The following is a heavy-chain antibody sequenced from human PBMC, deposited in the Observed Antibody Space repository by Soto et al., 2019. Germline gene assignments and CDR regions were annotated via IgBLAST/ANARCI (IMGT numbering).Heavy chain of an antibody. D-gene: IGHD3-22*01. CDR3: ARSAAKYYYDSSGYSYDAFDI. CDR1: GYTFTGYY. V-gene: IGHV1-2*04. Sequence: VASVKVSCKASGYTFTGYYMHWVRQAPGQGLEWMGWINPNSGGTNYAQKFQGWVTMTRDTSISTAYMELSRLRSDDTAVYYCARSAAKYYYDSSGYSYDAFDIWGQGTMVNVSS. CDR2: INPNSGGT. J-gene: IGHJ3*02.